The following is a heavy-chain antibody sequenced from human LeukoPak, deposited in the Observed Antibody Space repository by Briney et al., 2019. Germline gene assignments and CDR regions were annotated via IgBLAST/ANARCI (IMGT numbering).Heavy chain of an antibody. D-gene: IGHD6-13*01. CDR2: IYYSGST. Sequence: SETLSLTCTVSGGSISSSSYYWGWIRQPPGKGLEWIGSIYYSGSTYYNPSLKSRVTISVDTSKNQFSLKLSSVTAADTAVYYCARDQYSSSWENDGFDIWGQGTMVTVSS. CDR1: GGSISSSSYY. CDR3: ARDQYSSSWENDGFDI. J-gene: IGHJ3*02. V-gene: IGHV4-39*07.